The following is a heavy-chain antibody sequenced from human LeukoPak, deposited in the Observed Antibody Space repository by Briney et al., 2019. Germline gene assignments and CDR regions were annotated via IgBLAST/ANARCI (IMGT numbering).Heavy chain of an antibody. CDR1: GITVRSNY. CDR2: IYSDGST. CDR3: ARELREHGVFDI. D-gene: IGHD1-26*01. Sequence: GGSLRLSCAAAGITVRSNYMSWVRQAPGKGLDLVSEIYSDGSTYYAASVKGRFSISRDNSKNTVYLQMNSLRAEDTAVYYCARELREHGVFDIWGQGTMVTVSS. J-gene: IGHJ3*02. V-gene: IGHV3-53*01.